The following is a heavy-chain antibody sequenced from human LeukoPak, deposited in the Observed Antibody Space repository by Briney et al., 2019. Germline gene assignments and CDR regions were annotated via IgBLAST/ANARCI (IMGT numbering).Heavy chain of an antibody. CDR3: ARDRGFGELVDY. D-gene: IGHD3-10*01. CDR1: GFTFSSYS. Sequence: GGSLRLSCATSGFTFSSYSMNWVRQAPGKGLEWVSSISSSSSYIYYADSVKGRFTISRDNAKNSLYLQMNSPRAEDTAVYYCARDRGFGELVDYWGQGTLVTVSS. CDR2: ISSSSSYI. J-gene: IGHJ4*02. V-gene: IGHV3-21*01.